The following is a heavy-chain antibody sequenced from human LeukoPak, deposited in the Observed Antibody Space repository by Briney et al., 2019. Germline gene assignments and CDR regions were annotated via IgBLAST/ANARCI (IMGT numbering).Heavy chain of an antibody. CDR2: IYYSGST. Sequence: SETLSLTCTVSGGSISSSSYYWGWIRQPPGKGLEWIGSIYYSGSTYYNPSLKSRVTIPVDTSKNQFSLKLSSVTAADTAVYYCARELAVAGTPNWFDPWGQGTLVTVSS. V-gene: IGHV4-39*07. CDR1: GGSISSSSYY. CDR3: ARELAVAGTPNWFDP. J-gene: IGHJ5*02. D-gene: IGHD6-19*01.